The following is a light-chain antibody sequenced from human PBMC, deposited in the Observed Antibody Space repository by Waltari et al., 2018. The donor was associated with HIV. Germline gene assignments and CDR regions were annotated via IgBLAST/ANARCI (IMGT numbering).Light chain of an antibody. V-gene: IGKV4-1*01. CDR3: QQYYTNPRT. J-gene: IGKJ1*01. CDR2: WAS. CDR1: QSVLYSSNNKNY. Sequence: DIVMTQSPDSLAVSLGERATINCKSRQSVLYSSNNKNYLAWYQQKPGQTPKLLIYWASTRESGVPDRFSGSGSGTDFTLTISSLQAEDVAVYYCQQYYTNPRTFGQGTKVEIK.